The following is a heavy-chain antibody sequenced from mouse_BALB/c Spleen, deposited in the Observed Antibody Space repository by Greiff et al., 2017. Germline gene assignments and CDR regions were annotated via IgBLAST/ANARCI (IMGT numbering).Heavy chain of an antibody. CDR3: ARQYGNPYYAMDY. CDR1: GYTFSSYW. J-gene: IGHJ4*01. Sequence: QVQLQQSGAELMKPGASVKISCKASGYTFSSYWIEWVKQRPGHGLEWIGEILPGSGSTNYNEKFKGKATFTADTSSNTAYMQLSSLTSEDSAVYYCARQYGNPYYAMDYWGQGTSVTVSS. V-gene: IGHV1-9*01. D-gene: IGHD2-10*02. CDR2: ILPGSGST.